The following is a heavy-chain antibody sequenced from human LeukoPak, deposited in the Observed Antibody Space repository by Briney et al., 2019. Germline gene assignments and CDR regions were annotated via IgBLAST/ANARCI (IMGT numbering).Heavy chain of an antibody. Sequence: ASVKVSCKASGYTFTSYGISWVRQAPGQGLEWMGWMSAYNGNTNYAQKLQGRVTMTTDTSTSTAYMELRSLRSDDTAVYYCARDGQYGSGSYYNELYYWGQGTLVTVSS. V-gene: IGHV1-18*01. CDR1: GYTFTSYG. D-gene: IGHD3-10*01. CDR3: ARDGQYGSGSYYNELYY. J-gene: IGHJ4*02. CDR2: MSAYNGNT.